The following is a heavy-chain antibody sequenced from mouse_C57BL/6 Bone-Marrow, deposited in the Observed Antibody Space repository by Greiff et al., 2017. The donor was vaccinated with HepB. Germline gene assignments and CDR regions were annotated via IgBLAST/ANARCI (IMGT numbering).Heavy chain of an antibody. D-gene: IGHD1-1*01. J-gene: IGHJ4*01. CDR1: GYTFTDYN. CDR3: ERYPITTVVARDYAMDY. V-gene: IGHV1-18*01. Sequence: VQLKQSGPELVKPGASVKIPCKASGYTFTDYNMDWVKQSHGKSLEWIGDINPNNGGTIYNQKFKGKATLTVDKSSSTAYMELRSLTSEDTAVYYCERYPITTVVARDYAMDYWGQGTTVTVSS. CDR2: INPNNGGT.